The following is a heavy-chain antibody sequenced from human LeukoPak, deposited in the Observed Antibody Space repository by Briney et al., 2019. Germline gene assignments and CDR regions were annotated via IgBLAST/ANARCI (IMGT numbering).Heavy chain of an antibody. CDR1: GFTFSSYA. D-gene: IGHD1-26*01. CDR3: AKDPGYSGSYPSFDY. CDR2: ISAGGSTT. V-gene: IGHV3-23*01. J-gene: IGHJ4*02. Sequence: GGSLRLSCAASGFTFSSYAMSWVRQAPGKGLEWVSGISAGGSTTYYADSVKGRFTISRDNSKNTLYLQMNSLRAEDTAVYYCAKDPGYSGSYPSFDYWGQGTLVTVSS.